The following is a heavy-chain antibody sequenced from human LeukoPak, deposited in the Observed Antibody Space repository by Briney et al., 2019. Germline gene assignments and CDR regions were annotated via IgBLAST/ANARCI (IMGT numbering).Heavy chain of an antibody. CDR3: ARVGMVAPWFKNFYYYYYMDV. Sequence: GGSLRLSCAASGFTFSSYWMSWVRQAPGKGLEWVANIKQDGSEKYYVDSVKGRFTISRDNAKNSLYLQMNSLRAEDTAVYYCARVGMVAPWFKNFYYYYYMDVWGKGTTVTVSS. V-gene: IGHV3-7*01. J-gene: IGHJ6*03. D-gene: IGHD1-26*01. CDR2: IKQDGSEK. CDR1: GFTFSSYW.